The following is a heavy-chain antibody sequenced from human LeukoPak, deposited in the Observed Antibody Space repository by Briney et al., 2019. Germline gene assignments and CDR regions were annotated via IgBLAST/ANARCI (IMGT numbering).Heavy chain of an antibody. D-gene: IGHD6-19*01. Sequence: GGSLRLSCAASGFTFSSYWMSWVRQAPGKGLEWVANIKQDGSEKYYVDSVKGRFTISRDNAKNSLYLQMNSLRAEDTAVYYCARCEYSSGWYRLDYWGQGTLVTVSS. CDR1: GFTFSSYW. CDR3: ARCEYSSGWYRLDY. V-gene: IGHV3-7*01. J-gene: IGHJ4*02. CDR2: IKQDGSEK.